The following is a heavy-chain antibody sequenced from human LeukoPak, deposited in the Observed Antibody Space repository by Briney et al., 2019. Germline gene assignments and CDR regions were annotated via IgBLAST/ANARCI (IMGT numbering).Heavy chain of an antibody. CDR1: GFTITTYA. J-gene: IGHJ3*02. CDR2: ISDRGDST. CDR3: AKGRWGLTINNFDI. Sequence: GGSLRLSCVASGFTITTYAMGWVRQAPGKGLEWVSVISDRGDSTHYADSVEGRFTISRDSSKNTLYLQMNSLRGEDTAVYYCAKGRWGLTINNFDIWGQGTMVTVSS. V-gene: IGHV3-23*01. D-gene: IGHD3-9*01.